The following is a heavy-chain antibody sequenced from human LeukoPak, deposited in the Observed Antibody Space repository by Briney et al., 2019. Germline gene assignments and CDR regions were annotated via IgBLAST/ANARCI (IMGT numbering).Heavy chain of an antibody. CDR3: ARPSHITIFGVVIQPNYYFDY. V-gene: IGHV1-18*04. J-gene: IGHJ4*02. CDR2: ISAYNGNT. CDR1: GYTFTGYY. D-gene: IGHD3-3*01. Sequence: ASVKVSCKASGYTFTGYYMHWVRQAPGQGPEWMGWISAYNGNTNYAQKLQGRVTMTTDTSTSTAYMELRSLRSDDTAVYYCARPSHITIFGVVIQPNYYFDYWGQGTLVTVSS.